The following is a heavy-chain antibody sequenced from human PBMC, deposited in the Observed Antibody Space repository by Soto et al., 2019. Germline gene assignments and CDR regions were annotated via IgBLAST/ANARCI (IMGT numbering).Heavy chain of an antibody. Sequence: QVQLQESGPGLVKPSETLSLTCTVSGAPITTTKWWAWVRLPPGKGLEWIGALSPGDERSSNPSLNGRLTMSLDKSTNHFSLKLTSVTAADTAIYYCATQTISYTWGVWGRGTSVTISS. D-gene: IGHD3-16*01. V-gene: IGHV4-4*02. CDR2: LSPGDER. CDR1: GAPITTTKW. J-gene: IGHJ6*02. CDR3: ATQTISYTWGV.